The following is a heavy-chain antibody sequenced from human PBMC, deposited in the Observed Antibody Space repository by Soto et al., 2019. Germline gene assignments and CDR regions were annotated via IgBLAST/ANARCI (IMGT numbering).Heavy chain of an antibody. CDR3: ARHRIAVAGPLDY. Sequence: QLQLQESGPGLLEPSETLSLTCTVSGGAIRNSIYYWGWIRQPPGKGLEWIGTIYYDGSVAYSPSFKSRVTLSVDTSRNHFSVKINSVTAADTAVYFCARHRIAVAGPLDYWGQGTLVTVSS. V-gene: IGHV4-39*01. J-gene: IGHJ4*02. CDR2: IYYDGSV. D-gene: IGHD6-19*01. CDR1: GGAIRNSIYY.